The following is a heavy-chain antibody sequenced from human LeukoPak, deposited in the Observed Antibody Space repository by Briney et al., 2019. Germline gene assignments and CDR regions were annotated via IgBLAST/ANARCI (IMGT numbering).Heavy chain of an antibody. CDR2: IYPGDSDT. CDR1: GYSFTSYW. D-gene: IGHD1-26*01. Sequence: GESLKISCKGSGYSFTSYWIAWVRQMSGKGLEWMGIIYPGDSDTRYSPSFQGQVTISADKSISTAYLQWTSLKASDTAMYYCATTYSGSYYGEFDYWGQGTLVTVSS. CDR3: ATTYSGSYYGEFDY. J-gene: IGHJ4*02. V-gene: IGHV5-51*01.